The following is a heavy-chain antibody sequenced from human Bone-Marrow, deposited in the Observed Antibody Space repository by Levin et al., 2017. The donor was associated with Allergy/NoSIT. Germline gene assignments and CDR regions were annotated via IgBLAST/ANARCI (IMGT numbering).Heavy chain of an antibody. Sequence: GESLKISCAASGFTFSSYWMSWVRQAPGKGLEWVANIKQDGSEKYYVDSVKGRFTISRDNAKNSLYLQMNSLRAEDTAVYYCARDKVRGSWYFALDYWGQGTLVTVSS. J-gene: IGHJ4*02. CDR2: IKQDGSEK. V-gene: IGHV3-7*01. CDR3: ARDKVRGSWYFALDY. CDR1: GFTFSSYW. D-gene: IGHD6-13*01.